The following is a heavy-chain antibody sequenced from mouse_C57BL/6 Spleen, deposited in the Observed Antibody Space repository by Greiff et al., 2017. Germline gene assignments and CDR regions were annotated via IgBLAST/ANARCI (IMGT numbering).Heavy chain of an antibody. CDR1: GYTFTSYW. J-gene: IGHJ1*03. CDR2: IYPGSGST. V-gene: IGHV1-55*01. D-gene: IGHD1-1*01. Sequence: QVQLQQPGAELVKPGASVKMSCKASGYTFTSYWITWVKQRPGQGLEWIGDIYPGSGSTNYNEMFKSKATLTVDTSSSKAYKQLSSLTSEDSSDYYCARRDYYGQGYFDVWGTGTTVTVSS. CDR3: ARRDYYGQGYFDV.